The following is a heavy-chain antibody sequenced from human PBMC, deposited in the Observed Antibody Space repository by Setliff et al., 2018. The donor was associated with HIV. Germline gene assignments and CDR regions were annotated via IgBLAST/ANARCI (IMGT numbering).Heavy chain of an antibody. D-gene: IGHD3-22*01. J-gene: IGHJ3*02. V-gene: IGHV4-34*12. CDR3: ARHWDYDRSSSYFRAFDI. CDR2: IFYSGFT. Sequence: SETLSLTCAVYGGSFSGYYWAWIRQPPGKGLEWIGTIFYSGFTYYNPSLKSRVSIAVDTSKNQISLRLSSVTVADTAVYYCARHWDYDRSSSYFRAFDIWGQGTMVTVSS. CDR1: GGSFSGYY.